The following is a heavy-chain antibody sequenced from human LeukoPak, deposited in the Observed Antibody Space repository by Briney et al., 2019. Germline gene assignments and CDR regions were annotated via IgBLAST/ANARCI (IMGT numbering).Heavy chain of an antibody. D-gene: IGHD3-10*01. Sequence: PGGSLRLSCAASGFTFSSYWTNWVPQAPGRGLEWVANINQDGSEKYYVDSVKGRFTISRDNAKNSLYLQMNSLRAEDTAVYYCASTSSFTYYYGSGRQGAFDMWGQGTMVTVSS. CDR2: INQDGSEK. J-gene: IGHJ3*02. CDR3: ASTSSFTYYYGSGRQGAFDM. CDR1: GFTFSSYW. V-gene: IGHV3-7*05.